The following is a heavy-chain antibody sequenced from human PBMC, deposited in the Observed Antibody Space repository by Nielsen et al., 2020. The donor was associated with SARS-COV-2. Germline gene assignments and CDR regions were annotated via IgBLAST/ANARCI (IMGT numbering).Heavy chain of an antibody. J-gene: IGHJ4*02. V-gene: IGHV3-33*01. CDR3: AREMYSSGWD. CDR1: EVTFRSHD. D-gene: IGHD6-19*01. CDR2: IWYDGSNK. Sequence: GGSLRLSCAASEVTFRSHDMQWVRQAPGKGLECVARIWYDGSNKYYADSVKGRFTISRDNSKNTVYLQMNSLRGDDTAVYYCAREMYSSGWDRGQGTQVTVSS.